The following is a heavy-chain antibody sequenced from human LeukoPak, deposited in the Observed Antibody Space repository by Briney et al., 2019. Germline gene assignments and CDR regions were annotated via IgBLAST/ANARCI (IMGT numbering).Heavy chain of an antibody. Sequence: PSETLSLTCSVSGDSIRSYHWSWIRPPPGKRLEWIGYISYSGSTKYNPTLKSRVSISVDTSKNQFSLNLTSVTAADTAVYYCARDQSLWTGYYIWNYFDPWGQGTLVTVSS. D-gene: IGHD3/OR15-3a*01. CDR1: GDSIRSYH. CDR3: ARDQSLWTGYYIWNYFDP. V-gene: IGHV4-59*01. J-gene: IGHJ5*02. CDR2: ISYSGST.